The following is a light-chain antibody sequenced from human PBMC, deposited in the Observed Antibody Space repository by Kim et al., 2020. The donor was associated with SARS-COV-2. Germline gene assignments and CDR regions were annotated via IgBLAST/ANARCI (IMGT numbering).Light chain of an antibody. V-gene: IGKV3-20*01. CDR2: GAS. CDR1: QSVSSSY. CDR3: QQYGSSPKT. J-gene: IGKJ2*01. Sequence: LSPGERATLSCRASQSVSSSYLAWYQQKPGQAPRLLIYGASSRATGIPDRFSGSGSGTDFTLTISRLEPEDFAVYYCQQYGSSPKTFGQGTKLEIK.